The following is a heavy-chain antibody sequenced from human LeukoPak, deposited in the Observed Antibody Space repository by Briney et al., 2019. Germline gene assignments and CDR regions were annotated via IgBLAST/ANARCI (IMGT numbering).Heavy chain of an antibody. J-gene: IGHJ5*02. D-gene: IGHD5-18*01. CDR2: ICWNSGSI. CDR1: GFTFDDYA. CDR3: AKAYVDTAMAPVGFDP. Sequence: GRSLRLSCAASGFTFDDYAMHWVRQAPGKGLEWVSGICWNSGSIGYADSVKGRFTISRDNAKNSLYLQMNSLRAEDTALYYCAKAYVDTAMAPVGFDPWGQGTLVTVSP. V-gene: IGHV3-9*01.